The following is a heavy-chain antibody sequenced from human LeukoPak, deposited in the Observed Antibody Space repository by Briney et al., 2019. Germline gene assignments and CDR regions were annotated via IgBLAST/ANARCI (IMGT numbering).Heavy chain of an antibody. CDR1: GGTFSSYA. V-gene: IGHV1-69*06. J-gene: IGHJ3*02. CDR2: ITPIFGTA. D-gene: IGHD2/OR15-2a*01. CDR3: ARDYGANIAFDI. Sequence: SVKVSCKASGGTFSSYAISWVRQAPGQGLEWMGGITPIFGTANYAQKFQGRVTITADKSTSTAYMELSSLRSEDTAVYYCARDYGANIAFDIWGQGTMVTVSS.